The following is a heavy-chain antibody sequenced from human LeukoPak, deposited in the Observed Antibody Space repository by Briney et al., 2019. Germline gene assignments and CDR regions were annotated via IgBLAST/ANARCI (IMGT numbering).Heavy chain of an antibody. J-gene: IGHJ4*02. CDR3: ATSNKQLVFGLDY. CDR1: GNIFSGYY. V-gene: IGHV1-2*02. D-gene: IGHD6-6*01. Sequence: ASVKVSCKASGNIFSGYYLHWVRRAPGQGFEWMGWINPSIGVTKYAEKFQGRVTLTRDPSTNTGYMELPNLRFDDTAVYYCATSNKQLVFGLDYWGQGTLVAVST. CDR2: INPSIGVT.